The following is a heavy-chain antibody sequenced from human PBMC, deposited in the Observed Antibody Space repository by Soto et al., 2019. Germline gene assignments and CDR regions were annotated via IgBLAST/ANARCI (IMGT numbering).Heavy chain of an antibody. Sequence: EVQLLESGGGLVQPGGSLRLSCAASGFTFSSYAMRWVRQAPGKGLEWVSAISGSGGSTYYADSVKGWFTISRDNSKNTLYLQMNGLRAEDTAVYYCARRGSGSYYDYWGQGTLVTVSS. CDR2: ISGSGGST. J-gene: IGHJ4*02. D-gene: IGHD1-26*01. CDR3: ARRGSGSYYDY. CDR1: GFTFSSYA. V-gene: IGHV3-23*01.